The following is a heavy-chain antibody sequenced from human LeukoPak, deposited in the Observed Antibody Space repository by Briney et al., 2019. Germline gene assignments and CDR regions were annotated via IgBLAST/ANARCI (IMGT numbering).Heavy chain of an antibody. J-gene: IGHJ6*03. CDR2: MNPNSGNT. V-gene: IGHV1-8*01. CDR3: ARLYDSKALDYYYYMDV. Sequence: ASVKVSYKASGYTFTSYDINWVRQATGQGLEWMGWMNPNSGNTGYAQKFQGRVTMTRNTSISTAYMELSSLRSEDTAVYYCARLYDSKALDYYYYMDVWGKGTTVTVSS. CDR1: GYTFTSYD. D-gene: IGHD3-22*01.